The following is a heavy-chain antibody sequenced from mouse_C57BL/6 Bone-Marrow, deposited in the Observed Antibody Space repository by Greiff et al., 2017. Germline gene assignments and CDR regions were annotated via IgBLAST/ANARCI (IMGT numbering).Heavy chain of an antibody. CDR3: ARHEDRMIHHCYYDF. D-gene: IGHD2-4*01. CDR2: FYPGSGSI. Sequence: QVQLQQSGAELVKPGASVKLSCKASGYTFTEYTIHWVKQRSGQGLEWIGWFYPGSGSIKYNEKFKDTATLTADNSSSTVYMEHSRLTSEDSAVYFCARHEDRMIHHCYYDFGGTGTTVTVSS. CDR1: GYTFTEYT. V-gene: IGHV1-62-2*01. J-gene: IGHJ1*03.